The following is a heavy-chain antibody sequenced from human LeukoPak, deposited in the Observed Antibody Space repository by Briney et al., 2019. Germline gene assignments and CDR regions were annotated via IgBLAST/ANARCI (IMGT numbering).Heavy chain of an antibody. J-gene: IGHJ4*02. D-gene: IGHD3/OR15-3a*01. V-gene: IGHV1-18*04. CDR2: ISAYNGNT. CDR3: ARDLKAAGYYDFASDY. Sequence: EASVKVSCKASGYSFTIYYMHWVRLAPGQGLEWMGWISAYNGNTNYAQKLQGRVTMTTDTSTSTAYMELRSLRSDDTAVYYCARDLKAAGYYDFASDYWAREPWSPSPQ. CDR1: GYSFTIYY.